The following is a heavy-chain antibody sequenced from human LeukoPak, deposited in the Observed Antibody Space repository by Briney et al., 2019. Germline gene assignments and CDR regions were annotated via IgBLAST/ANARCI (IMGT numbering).Heavy chain of an antibody. V-gene: IGHV3-53*01. CDR1: GFTVSSNY. D-gene: IGHD5-12*01. Sequence: GGSLRLSCAASGFTVSSNYMSWVRQAPGKGLEWVSVIYSGGSTYYADSVKGRFTISRDNSKNTLYLQMNCLRAEDTAVYYCAKPEDSGYDGLVWGQGTLVTVSS. CDR2: IYSGGST. J-gene: IGHJ4*02. CDR3: AKPEDSGYDGLV.